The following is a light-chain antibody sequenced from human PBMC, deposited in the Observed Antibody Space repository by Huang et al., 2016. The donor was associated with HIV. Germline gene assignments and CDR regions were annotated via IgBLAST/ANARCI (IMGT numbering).Light chain of an antibody. J-gene: IGKJ2*01. V-gene: IGKV2-28*01. Sequence: DVVMTQSPLSLPVTPGEPASISCRSSQSLLHSDGNNYFDWYLQKPGQSPQLLLYLGSNRASGGPERFSGSGLGTDFTLKISRVEAEDVGVYYCMQGLRTPRTFGQGTRLEIK. CDR3: MQGLRTPRT. CDR1: QSLLHSDGNNY. CDR2: LGS.